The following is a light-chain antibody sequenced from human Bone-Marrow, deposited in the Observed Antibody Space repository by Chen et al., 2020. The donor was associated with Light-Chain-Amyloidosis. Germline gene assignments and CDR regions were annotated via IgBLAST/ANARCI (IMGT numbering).Light chain of an antibody. CDR3: QQLNFLPPT. CDR2: AAS. J-gene: IGKJ3*01. V-gene: IGKV1-9*01. Sequence: IQLTQSPSSLSASEGDRVTITCRASQDIASYLAWYQQKPGKAPKLLIHAASTLHSGVPSRFSGSGSGTDFTLTIRSLQAEDFATYYCQQLNFLPPTFGPGTKVDMK. CDR1: QDIASY.